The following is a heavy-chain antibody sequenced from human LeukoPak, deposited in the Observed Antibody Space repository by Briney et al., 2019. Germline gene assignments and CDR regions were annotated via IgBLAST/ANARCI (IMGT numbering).Heavy chain of an antibody. CDR1: GYTLTELS. J-gene: IGHJ4*02. CDR3: ATFSDPDSDNDY. Sequence: ASVKVSCKVSGYTLTELSMHWVRQAPGKGLEWMGDFDPEDGETIYAQKFQGRVTMTEDTSTDTAYMELSSLRSEDTAVYYCATFSDPDSDNDYWGQGTLVTVSS. V-gene: IGHV1-24*01. CDR2: FDPEDGET.